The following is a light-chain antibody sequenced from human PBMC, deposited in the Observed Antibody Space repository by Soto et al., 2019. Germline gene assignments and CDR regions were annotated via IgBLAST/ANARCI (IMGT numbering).Light chain of an antibody. CDR3: AVWDDSLSGREV. V-gene: IGLV1-47*01. J-gene: IGLJ2*01. CDR2: KNN. Sequence: QPVLTQPPSASGTPGQRVTISCSGSSSNIGSNYVYWYQQLPGTTPKLLIYKNNQRPSGVPERFSGSKSGTSASLAISGLRSEDEADYYCAVWDDSLSGREVFGGGTKLTVL. CDR1: SSNIGSNY.